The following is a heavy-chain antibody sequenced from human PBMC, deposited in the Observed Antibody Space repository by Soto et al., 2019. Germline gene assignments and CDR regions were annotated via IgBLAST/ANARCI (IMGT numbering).Heavy chain of an antibody. D-gene: IGHD2-15*01. CDR3: AVVEGYCSGGSCYTEAFDY. CDR2: ISYDGSNK. V-gene: IGHV3-30*03. J-gene: IGHJ4*02. Sequence: LRVAWAASVFTFSSYGMHCVRQAPVKGLEWVAVISYDGSNKYYADSVKGRFTISRDNSKNTLYLQMNSLRAEDTAVYYCAVVEGYCSGGSCYTEAFDYWGQGTLVTVSS. CDR1: VFTFSSYG.